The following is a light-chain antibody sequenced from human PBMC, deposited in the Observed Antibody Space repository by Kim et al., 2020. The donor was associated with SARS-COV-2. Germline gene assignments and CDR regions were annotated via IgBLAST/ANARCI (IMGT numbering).Light chain of an antibody. CDR2: NND. Sequence: QSVLTQPPSASGTPGQRVIISCSGSDSNIGNNTVNWYQQLPGTAPKLLIYNNDQRPSGVPDRFSGSKSVTSASLAISGLQSEDEADYYCASWDDSLNGYVLGTGTKVTVL. J-gene: IGLJ1*01. V-gene: IGLV1-44*01. CDR3: ASWDDSLNGYV. CDR1: DSNIGNNT.